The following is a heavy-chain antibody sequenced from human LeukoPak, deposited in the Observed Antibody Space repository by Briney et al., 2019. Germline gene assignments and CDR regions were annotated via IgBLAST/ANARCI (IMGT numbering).Heavy chain of an antibody. CDR2: IIPILGIA. V-gene: IGHV1-69*04. CDR1: GGTSSSYA. CDR3: ARDRHYDSSGYYHKSYFDY. Sequence: SVKVSCKASGGTSSSYAISWVRQAPGQGLEWMGRIIPILGIANYAQKFQGRVTITADKSTSTAYMELSSLRSEDTAVYYCARDRHYDSSGYYHKSYFDYWGQGTLVTVSS. D-gene: IGHD3-22*01. J-gene: IGHJ4*02.